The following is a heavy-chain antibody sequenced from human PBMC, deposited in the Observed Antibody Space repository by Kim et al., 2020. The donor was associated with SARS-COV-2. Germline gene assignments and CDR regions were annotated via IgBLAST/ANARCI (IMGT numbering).Heavy chain of an antibody. CDR3: ARVQKYYDSSGYSYYYY. V-gene: IGHV3-21*01. CDR2: ISSSSTKI. D-gene: IGHD3-22*01. CDR1: GFTFSNYN. J-gene: IGHJ6*01. Sequence: GGSLRLSCAASGFTFSNYNMNWVRQAPGKGLEWVSFISSSSTKIYYADSVKGRFTISRDNAKNSLYLQMNSLRAEDTAVYYCARVQKYYDSSGYSYYYY.